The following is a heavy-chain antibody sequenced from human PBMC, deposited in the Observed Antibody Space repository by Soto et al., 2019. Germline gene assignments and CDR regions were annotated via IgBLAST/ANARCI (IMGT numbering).Heavy chain of an antibody. V-gene: IGHV1-2*04. CDR1: GYTFTGYY. CDR2: INPNSGGT. Sequence: ASVKVSYKASGYTFTGYYMHWVRQAPGQGLEWMGWINPNSGGTNYAQKFQGWVTMTRDTSISTAYMELSRLRSDDTAVYYCARDHGSGWTYFDYWGQGTLVTVSS. J-gene: IGHJ4*02. CDR3: ARDHGSGWTYFDY. D-gene: IGHD6-19*01.